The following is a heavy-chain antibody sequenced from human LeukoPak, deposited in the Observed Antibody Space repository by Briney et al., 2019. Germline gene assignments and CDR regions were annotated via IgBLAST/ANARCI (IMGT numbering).Heavy chain of an antibody. J-gene: IGHJ4*02. Sequence: SVKVSCKVSGYTLTELSMHWVRQAPGQGLEWMGGIIPIFGTANYAQKFQGRVTITADESTSTAYMELSSLRSEDTAVYYCAREGYYDSSGYPFDYWGQGTLVTVSS. CDR3: AREGYYDSSGYPFDY. CDR1: GYTLTELS. D-gene: IGHD3-22*01. V-gene: IGHV1-69*13. CDR2: IIPIFGTA.